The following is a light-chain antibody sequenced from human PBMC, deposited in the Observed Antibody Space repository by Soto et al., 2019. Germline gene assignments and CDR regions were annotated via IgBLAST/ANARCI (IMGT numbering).Light chain of an antibody. CDR1: QDMSSY. V-gene: IGKV1-9*01. CDR2: AAY. J-gene: IGKJ2*01. Sequence: DIQLTQSPSFLSASVGDRVTITCRASQDMSSYLAWYQQKPGKAPKLLIYAAYILQSGVPSRFRGSGSGTEFTLTISSLQPEDFATDYCQQLNSYPYTFGQGTKLVIK. CDR3: QQLNSYPYT.